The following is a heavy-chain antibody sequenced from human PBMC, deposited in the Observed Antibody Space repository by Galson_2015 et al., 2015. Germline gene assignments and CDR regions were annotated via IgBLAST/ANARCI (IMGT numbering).Heavy chain of an antibody. V-gene: IGHV3-7*01. Sequence: SLRLSCAASGFTFSSYWMSWVRQAPGKGLEWVANIKRDGSGKYYVGSVKGRFTISRDNAKNSLYLQMNSLRAEDTAVYYCARGGGATVTTGVFDLWGQGTMVTVSS. CDR2: IKRDGSGK. D-gene: IGHD4-11*01. J-gene: IGHJ3*01. CDR3: ARGGGATVTTGVFDL. CDR1: GFTFSSYW.